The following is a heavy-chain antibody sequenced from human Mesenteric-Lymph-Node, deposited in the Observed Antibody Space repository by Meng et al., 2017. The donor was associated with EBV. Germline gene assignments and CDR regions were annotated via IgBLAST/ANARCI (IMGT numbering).Heavy chain of an antibody. Sequence: QWQLQGSGPGLAKPSETLSPTCTVSGGSVTSGSYYWNWIRQPPGKRLEWIGYIHYSGSTNYNPSLKSQITISVDTSKNQLSLRVSHVTAADTAVYYCARGRRGVQYFDFWGQGALVTVSS. CDR2: IHYSGST. CDR3: ARGRRGVQYFDF. CDR1: GGSVTSGSYY. J-gene: IGHJ4*02. V-gene: IGHV4-61*01. D-gene: IGHD1-1*01.